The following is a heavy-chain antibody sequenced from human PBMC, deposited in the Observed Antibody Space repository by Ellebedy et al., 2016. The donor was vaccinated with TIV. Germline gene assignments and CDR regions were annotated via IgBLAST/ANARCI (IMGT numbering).Heavy chain of an antibody. J-gene: IGHJ4*02. Sequence: GESLKISCAASGFTFSSYAMTWVRQAPGKGLEWVSVISGSGGTTYYPNSVKGRFTISRDNSKNTVYLKMSSLRVEDTAVYYCAKYHPVVTTVQGFFHSWGQGTLVTVSS. CDR2: ISGSGGTT. CDR3: AKYHPVVTTVQGFFHS. D-gene: IGHD2-21*02. V-gene: IGHV3-23*01. CDR1: GFTFSSYA.